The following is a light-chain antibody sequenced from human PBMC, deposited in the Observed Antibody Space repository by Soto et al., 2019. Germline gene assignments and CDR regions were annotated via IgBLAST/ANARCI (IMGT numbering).Light chain of an antibody. V-gene: IGLV2-14*01. CDR3: SSYRSSNVI. CDR1: ISDVGGYNY. J-gene: IGLJ2*01. Sequence: QSALTPPASVSGAPGQSITISCTVIISDVGGYNYVSWYQQHPGKAPKLMIFEVTYRPSGVSNRFSGSKSGNTASLTISGLRPEDEADYYCSSYRSSNVILGGGTKGTVL. CDR2: EVT.